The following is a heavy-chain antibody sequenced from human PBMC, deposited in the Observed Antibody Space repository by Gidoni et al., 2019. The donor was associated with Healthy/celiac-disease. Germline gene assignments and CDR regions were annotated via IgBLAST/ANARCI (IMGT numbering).Heavy chain of an antibody. D-gene: IGHD2-15*01. V-gene: IGHV3-48*02. J-gene: IGHJ3*02. CDR2: ISSSSSTI. CDR3: ARDGCSGGSCYDDAFDI. CDR1: GFTFSSYS. Sequence: EVQLVESGGGLVQPGGSLRLSCAASGFTFSSYSMNWVRQAPGKGLEWVSYISSSSSTIYYADSVKGRFTISRDNAKNSLYLQMNSLRDEDTAVYYCARDGCSGGSCYDDAFDIWGQGTXVTVSS.